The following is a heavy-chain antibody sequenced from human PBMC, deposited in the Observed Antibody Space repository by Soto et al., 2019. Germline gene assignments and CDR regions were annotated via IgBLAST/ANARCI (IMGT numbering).Heavy chain of an antibody. CDR2: IYWDDDK. Sequence: QITLKESGPTVVKPTETPTLTCTFSGFSLTTSGVGVGWVRQSPGKAPEWLALIYWDDDKRYSTSLKSRLTITKDTSKNQVVLTMANVDPADTATYYCAHRVLRTVFGLVTTTAIYFDFWGQGTPVVVSS. CDR1: GFSLTTSGVG. D-gene: IGHD3-3*01. V-gene: IGHV2-5*02. CDR3: AHRVLRTVFGLVTTTAIYFDF. J-gene: IGHJ4*02.